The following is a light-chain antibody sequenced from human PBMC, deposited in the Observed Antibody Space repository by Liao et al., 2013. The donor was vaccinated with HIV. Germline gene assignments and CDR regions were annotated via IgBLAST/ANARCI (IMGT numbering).Light chain of an antibody. J-gene: IGLJ3*02. CDR1: NLGEKY. Sequence: YELTQPPSVSVSPGQTAEITCSGDNLGEKYVCWYHQKPGRSPMLVMYQDAKRPSDISERFSGFNSGNTATLIISETQSMDEGDYYCQARDSSMAVFGGGTKLTVL. V-gene: IGLV3-1*01. CDR3: QARDSSMAV. CDR2: QDA.